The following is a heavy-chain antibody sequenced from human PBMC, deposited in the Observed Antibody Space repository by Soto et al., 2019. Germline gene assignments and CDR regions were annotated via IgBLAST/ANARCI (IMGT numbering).Heavy chain of an antibody. CDR2: ISSSGSTI. Sequence: GGSLRLSCAASGFTFSSYEMNWVRQAPGKWLEWVSYISSSGSTIYYADYVKGRFTISRDNAKKSLYLQMSSLRGEDTAVYYCALSGYTYGSGTIDYWGQGT. J-gene: IGHJ4*02. V-gene: IGHV3-48*03. CDR1: GFTFSSYE. CDR3: ALSGYTYGSGTIDY. D-gene: IGHD5-18*01.